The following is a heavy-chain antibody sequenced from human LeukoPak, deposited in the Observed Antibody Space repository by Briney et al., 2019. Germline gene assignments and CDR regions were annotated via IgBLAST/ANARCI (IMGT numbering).Heavy chain of an antibody. Sequence: ASVRVSCKASGYTFTSYGINWARQATGQGLEWMGWMNPNSGNTGYAQKFQGRVTMTRNTSISTAYMELSSLRSDDTAVYYCARMDYGGNDVNWFDPWGQGTPVTVSS. D-gene: IGHD4-23*01. V-gene: IGHV1-8*01. CDR1: GYTFTSYG. CDR3: ARMDYGGNDVNWFDP. CDR2: MNPNSGNT. J-gene: IGHJ5*02.